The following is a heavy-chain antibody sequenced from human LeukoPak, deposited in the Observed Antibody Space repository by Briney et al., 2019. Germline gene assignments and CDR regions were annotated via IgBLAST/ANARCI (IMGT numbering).Heavy chain of an antibody. V-gene: IGHV3-23*01. CDR1: GFTFSSYA. Sequence: PGGSLRLSCAASGFTFSSYAMTWVRQAPGKGLEWVSGISGNGISTYYADSVKGRFTISRDNSKNTLYLQMNSLRAEDTAVYYCARGLRGAEYWGQGTLVTVSS. CDR3: ARGLRGAEY. D-gene: IGHD4/OR15-4a*01. CDR2: ISGNGIST. J-gene: IGHJ4*02.